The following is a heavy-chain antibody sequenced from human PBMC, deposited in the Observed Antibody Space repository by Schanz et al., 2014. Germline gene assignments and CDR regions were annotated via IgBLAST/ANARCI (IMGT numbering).Heavy chain of an antibody. J-gene: IGHJ4*02. D-gene: IGHD2-21*02. CDR2: ISGSGAST. CDR3: ARHDPYCHSGACSRAFDY. Sequence: EVQLLESGGGLVQPGGSLRLSCAASGFTFSSYAINWVRQAPGKGLEWVSGISGSGASTYYADSVKGRFTISRDNSKNTLFHQMNRLRTEDTAVYYCARHDPYCHSGACSRAFDYWGQGTLVTVSS. CDR1: GFTFSSYA. V-gene: IGHV3-23*01.